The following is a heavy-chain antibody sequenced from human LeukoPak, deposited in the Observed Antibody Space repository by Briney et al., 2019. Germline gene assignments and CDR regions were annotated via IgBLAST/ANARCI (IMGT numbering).Heavy chain of an antibody. CDR1: GFPLSGYW. V-gene: IGHV3-74*03. Sequence: GGSLRLSCAASGFPLSGYWMHWVRQGPGKGLVWVSRINSDGRSTAYADSVKGRFTVSRDNGKNTLYLQMDSLRAEDTAVYYCARAMITSTTSPEHWGQGTLVTVSS. D-gene: IGHD3-16*01. J-gene: IGHJ1*01. CDR3: ARAMITSTTSPEH. CDR2: INSDGRST.